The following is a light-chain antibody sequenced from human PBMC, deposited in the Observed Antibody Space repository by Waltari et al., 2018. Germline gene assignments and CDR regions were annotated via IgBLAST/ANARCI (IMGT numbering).Light chain of an antibody. CDR3: SSYTNIITYV. Sequence: QSALNQPASVSGSPGQSITISCTGTSSDGDNYNFVSWYQQHPGKAPKLMIYGVSKRPSGVSDRFSGSKSGNTASLTISGLQAEDEADYYCSSYTNIITYVFGTGTKVTVL. J-gene: IGLJ1*01. CDR1: SSDGDNYNF. CDR2: GVS. V-gene: IGLV2-14*01.